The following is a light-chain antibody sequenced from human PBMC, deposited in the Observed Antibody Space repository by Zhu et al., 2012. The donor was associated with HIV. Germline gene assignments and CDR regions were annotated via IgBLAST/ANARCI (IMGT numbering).Light chain of an antibody. Sequence: DIVMTQSPATLSVSPGESATLSCRASQNIDNNLAWYQQYPGQAPRLLIYGASTRATDIPVRFSGGGSGTEFTLTISSLQPEDFATYFCQHLTLYPTFGGGSRVEIK. CDR3: QHLTLYPT. V-gene: IGKV3-15*01. CDR1: QNIDNN. J-gene: IGKJ4*01. CDR2: GAS.